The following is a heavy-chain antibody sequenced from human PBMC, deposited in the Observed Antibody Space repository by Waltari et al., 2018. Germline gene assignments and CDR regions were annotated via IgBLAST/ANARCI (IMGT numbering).Heavy chain of an antibody. CDR3: AKDPTYYYDSTGWGQ. CDR2: VTWRRGNDT. D-gene: IGHD3-22*01. CDR1: GFTFSNFA. V-gene: IGHV3-23*01. Sequence: EVQLLESGGGLVQPGGSLRLSCAVSGFTFSNFAMSWVIACLVQGFCTEGPVSVTWRRGNDTIYAESVKGRFISTRDNSKDTLYLQMNSLRADDTAIYYCAKDPTYYYDSTGWGQWGPGTLVTVSS. J-gene: IGHJ4*02.